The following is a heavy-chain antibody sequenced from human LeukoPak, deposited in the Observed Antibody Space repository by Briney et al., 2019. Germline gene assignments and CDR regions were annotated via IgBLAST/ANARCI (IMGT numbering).Heavy chain of an antibody. CDR1: GGSISSYY. Sequence: PSETLSLTCTVSGGSISSYYWSWIRQPPGKGLEWIGYIYYSGSTNYNPSLKSRVTISVDTSKNQFSLKLSSVTAADTAVYYCARWAYYYDSSGPSLDYYYYGMDVWGQGTTVTVSS. CDR3: ARWAYYYDSSGPSLDYYYYGMDV. CDR2: IYYSGST. V-gene: IGHV4-59*01. D-gene: IGHD3-22*01. J-gene: IGHJ6*02.